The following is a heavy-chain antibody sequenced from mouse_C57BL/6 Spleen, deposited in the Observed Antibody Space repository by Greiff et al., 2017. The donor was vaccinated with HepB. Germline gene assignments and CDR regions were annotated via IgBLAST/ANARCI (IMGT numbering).Heavy chain of an antibody. D-gene: IGHD2-3*01. CDR3: ARGARDDGYFAMDY. CDR1: GYTFTDYY. CDR2: IYPGSGNT. V-gene: IGHV1-76*01. J-gene: IGHJ4*01. Sequence: QVQLQQSGAELVRPGASVKLSCKASGYTFTDYYINWVKQRPGQGLEWIARIYPGSGNTYYNEKFKGKATLTAEKSSSTAYMQLSSLTSEDSAVYFCARGARDDGYFAMDYWGQGTSVTVSS.